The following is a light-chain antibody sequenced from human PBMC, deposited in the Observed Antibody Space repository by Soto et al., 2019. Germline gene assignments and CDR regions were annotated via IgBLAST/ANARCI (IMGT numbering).Light chain of an antibody. V-gene: IGLV2-14*01. Sequence: QSALTQPASVSGSPGQSITVSCTGTSSGVGRYNYVSWYQQHPCKAPKLMIYEVSNRPSGVSNRFSGSKSGNTASLTISGLQAEDEADYYCRSYTSSSTLYVFGTGTKVTVL. CDR3: RSYTSSSTLYV. J-gene: IGLJ1*01. CDR1: SSGVGRYNY. CDR2: EVS.